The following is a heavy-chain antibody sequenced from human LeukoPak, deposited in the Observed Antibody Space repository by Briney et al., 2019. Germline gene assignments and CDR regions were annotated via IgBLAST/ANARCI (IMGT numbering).Heavy chain of an antibody. CDR2: MNPNSANT. CDR1: GYSFTSYD. Sequence: ASVKVSCKAPGYSFTSYDINWVRQASGQGLEWMGWMNPNSANTAYAQKFQGRVFMTRNTSISTVYMELSSLRSDDTAVYYCARGVHHYGISGYYYGEFDSWGLGTLVTVSS. J-gene: IGHJ4*02. CDR3: ARGVHHYGISGYYYGEFDS. D-gene: IGHD3-22*01. V-gene: IGHV1-8*01.